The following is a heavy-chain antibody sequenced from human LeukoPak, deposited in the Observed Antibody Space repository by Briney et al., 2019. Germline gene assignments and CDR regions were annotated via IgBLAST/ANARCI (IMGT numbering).Heavy chain of an antibody. CDR2: INPSGGST. V-gene: IGHV1-46*01. J-gene: IGHJ3*02. D-gene: IGHD3-22*01. CDR3: ARGSIVVAAYDAFDI. Sequence: ASVKVSCKASGYTFTSYYMHWVRQAPGQGLEWMGIINPSGGSTSYAQKFQGRVTMTRNTSISTAYMELSSLRSEDTAVYYCARGSIVVAAYDAFDIWGQGTMVTVSS. CDR1: GYTFTSYY.